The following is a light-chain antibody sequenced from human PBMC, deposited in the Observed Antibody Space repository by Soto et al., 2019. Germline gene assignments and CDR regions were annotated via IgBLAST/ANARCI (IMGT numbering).Light chain of an antibody. CDR3: SSYTGGNPSYV. CDR1: SSDVGGYDY. J-gene: IGLJ1*01. Sequence: QSALTQPPSAAGPPGQSVTISCTGTSSDVGGYDYVSWYQQHPGKAPKLMIYEVTIRPSGVSDRFSGSKSGNTASLTVSGIQAEDEADYYCSSYTGGNPSYVFGTGTKVTVL. CDR2: EVT. V-gene: IGLV2-8*01.